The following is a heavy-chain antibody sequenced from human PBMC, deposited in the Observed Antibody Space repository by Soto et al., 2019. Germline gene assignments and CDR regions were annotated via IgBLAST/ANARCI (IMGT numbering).Heavy chain of an antibody. V-gene: IGHV3-23*01. Sequence: DVQLLQSGGGLVQPGGSLTLSCAASRFIFSDYAMNWVRQAPGKGLEWVSSIGGSNTDRYYADSVKGRFIISRDNSKHTMYLQMNCLRDDDTAVYYCTKDAVSYNGKWDWFDAWGQGNLVTVAS. D-gene: IGHD1-26*01. J-gene: IGHJ5*02. CDR3: TKDAVSYNGKWDWFDA. CDR1: RFIFSDYA. CDR2: IGGSNTDR.